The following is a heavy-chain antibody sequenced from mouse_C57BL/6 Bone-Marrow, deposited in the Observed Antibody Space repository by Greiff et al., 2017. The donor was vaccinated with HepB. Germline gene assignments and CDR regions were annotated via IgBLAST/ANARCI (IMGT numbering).Heavy chain of an antibody. CDR1: GYTFTSYW. Sequence: QVQLKQPGAELVRPGSSVKLSCKASGYTFTSYWMHWVKQRPIQGLEWIGNIDPSDSETHYNQKFKDKATLTVDKSSSTAYMHLSSLTSEDSAVYYCTRDGFRDYGPYAIDYWGEGTSVTVSS. CDR2: IDPSDSET. V-gene: IGHV1-52*01. CDR3: TRDGFRDYGPYAIDY. D-gene: IGHD1-1*01. J-gene: IGHJ4*01.